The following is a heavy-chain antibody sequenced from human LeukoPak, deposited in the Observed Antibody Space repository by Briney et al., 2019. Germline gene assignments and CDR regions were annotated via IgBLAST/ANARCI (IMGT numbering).Heavy chain of an antibody. D-gene: IGHD4-17*01. CDR1: GVSINSTSNY. V-gene: IGHV4-39*07. CDR2: IYYSGST. Sequence: SETLSLTCTVSGVSINSTSNYWGWLRQPPGKGLVWSGSIYYSGSTSYNPSLKSRVTISVDTSKNQFSLKLSSVTAADTAVYFCAGDYGDYYFDYWGQGTLVTVSS. CDR3: AGDYGDYYFDY. J-gene: IGHJ4*02.